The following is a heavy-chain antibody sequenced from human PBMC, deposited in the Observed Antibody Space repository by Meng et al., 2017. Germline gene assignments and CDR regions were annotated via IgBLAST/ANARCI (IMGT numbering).Heavy chain of an antibody. V-gene: IGHV6-1*01. CDR1: GDSVSSNSAA. CDR2: AYYRSKWYH. CDR3: ARGSYSFDS. Sequence: QIQLQQSGPGWVNPSQTLSLICAISGDSVSSNSAAWNWIRQSPSRGLEWLGRAYYRSKWYHDYAESVKSRISIDPDTSKNQFSLQLRSVTPEDSAVYYCARGSYSFDSWGQRTLVTVSS. J-gene: IGHJ4*02. D-gene: IGHD1-26*01.